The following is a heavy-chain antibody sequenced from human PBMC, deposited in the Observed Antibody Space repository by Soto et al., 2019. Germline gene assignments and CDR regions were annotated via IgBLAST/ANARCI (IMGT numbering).Heavy chain of an antibody. D-gene: IGHD1-26*01. CDR1: GGTFDNFI. J-gene: IGHJ6*02. CDR3: ASNGTYSSSLSQHSGMDV. V-gene: IGHV1-69*01. Sequence: QVQLVQSGAEVKEPGSSVMVSCKASGGTFDNFIMNWVRQTPGQGLEWMGGIVPMLGTPTYAEKFKGRVTISATVSTSTMDIEVTSLRSDYTAIYYCASNGTYSSSLSQHSGMDVWGQGTTVTVYS. CDR2: IVPMLGTP.